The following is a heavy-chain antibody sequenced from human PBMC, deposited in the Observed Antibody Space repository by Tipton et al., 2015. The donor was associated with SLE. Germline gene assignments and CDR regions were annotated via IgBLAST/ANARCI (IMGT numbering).Heavy chain of an antibody. CDR3: ARHLQRFLGYAFDGTLNY. D-gene: IGHD2-2*01. CDR2: IYYSGST. Sequence: TLSLTCTVSGGSISSSSYYWGWVRQPPGKGLKWIGSIYYSGSTYYNPSLKSRVTISVDTSKNQFSLNLTSVSAADAAVYYCARHLQRFLGYAFDGTLNYWGQGILVTVSS. V-gene: IGHV4-39*01. CDR1: GGSISSSSYY. J-gene: IGHJ4*02.